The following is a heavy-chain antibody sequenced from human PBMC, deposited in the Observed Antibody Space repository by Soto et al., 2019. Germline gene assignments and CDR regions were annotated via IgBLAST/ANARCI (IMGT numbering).Heavy chain of an antibody. CDR1: GGSISSSSYY. CDR2: IYYSGST. V-gene: IGHV4-39*01. CDR3: ARLANEVVVVVAANRFDP. D-gene: IGHD2-15*01. Sequence: PETLSLTCTVSGGSISSSSYYWGWIRQPPGKGLEWIGSIYYSGSTYYNPSLKSRVTISVDTSKNQFSLKLSSVTAADTAVYYCARLANEVVVVVAANRFDPWGQGTLVTVSS. J-gene: IGHJ5*02.